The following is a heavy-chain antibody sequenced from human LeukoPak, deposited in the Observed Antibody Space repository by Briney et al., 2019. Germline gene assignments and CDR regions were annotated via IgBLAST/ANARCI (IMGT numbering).Heavy chain of an antibody. CDR2: ISSSGSTI. D-gene: IGHD6-6*01. CDR3: ASEPSSSAAFDH. V-gene: IGHV3-11*01. Sequence: GGSLRLSCAASGFTFSDYYMSWIRQAPGKGLEWVSYISSSGSTIYYADSVKGRFTISRDNAKNSLYLQMNSLRAEDTAVYYCASEPSSSAAFDHWGQGTLVTVSS. CDR1: GFTFSDYY. J-gene: IGHJ4*02.